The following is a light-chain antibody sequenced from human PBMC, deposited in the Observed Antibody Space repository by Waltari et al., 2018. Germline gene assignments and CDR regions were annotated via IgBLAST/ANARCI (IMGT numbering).Light chain of an antibody. V-gene: IGKV3-11*01. Sequence: EIVLTQSPATLSLSPGDRATLSCRASQSVRTYLAWYQHIPGQAPRLLLYDASNRATDVPARFSGSGSGTDFTLTISSLQPEDFAVYYCQERSNWPGGAFGGGTKVEIK. CDR1: QSVRTY. J-gene: IGKJ4*01. CDR3: QERSNWPGGA. CDR2: DAS.